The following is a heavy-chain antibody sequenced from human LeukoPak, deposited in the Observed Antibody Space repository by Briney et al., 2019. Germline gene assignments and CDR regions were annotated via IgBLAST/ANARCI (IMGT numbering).Heavy chain of an antibody. D-gene: IGHD2-15*01. CDR2: IRGDGAST. V-gene: IGHV3-64*05. Sequence: HSGGSLRLSCAASGFTVSSYYMTWVRQGPGKGLEYVSGIRGDGASTYYADSVKGRFTISRDNSKNTLYVQMTSLRAEDTAVYYCVYQVQGVVEWGQGTLVTVSS. CDR1: GFTVSSYY. J-gene: IGHJ4*02. CDR3: VYQVQGVVE.